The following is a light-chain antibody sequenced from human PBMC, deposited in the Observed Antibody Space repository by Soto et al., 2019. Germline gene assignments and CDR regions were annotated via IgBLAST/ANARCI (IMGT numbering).Light chain of an antibody. V-gene: IGKV3-11*01. J-gene: IGKJ3*01. CDR1: QNINTY. Sequence: EIVLTQSPATLSLSPGERATLSCRASQNINTYLAWYQQKPGQAPRLLIYGASNRATGIPARFSGSGSGTDFTLTISSLEPEDFAVYYCQQRSHWPPITFGPGTKVDIK. CDR3: QQRSHWPPIT. CDR2: GAS.